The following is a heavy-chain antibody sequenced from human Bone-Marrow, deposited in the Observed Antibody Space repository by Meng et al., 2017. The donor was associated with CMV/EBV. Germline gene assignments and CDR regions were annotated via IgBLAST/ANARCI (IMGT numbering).Heavy chain of an antibody. J-gene: IGHJ4*01. CDR2: IYPGGSRT. CDR3: ARHGRPCSTGCLEFDL. Sequence: GESLKISCQSSGFTFDTFEIAWVRQVPGKGLEWVALIYPGGSRTIYGPSFEGQVTISADWSANIAYLHWTSLKTSDTAIYYCARHGRPCSTGCLEFDLWGHGPRVTGSS. V-gene: IGHV5-51*01. CDR1: GFTFDTFE. D-gene: IGHD2-2*01.